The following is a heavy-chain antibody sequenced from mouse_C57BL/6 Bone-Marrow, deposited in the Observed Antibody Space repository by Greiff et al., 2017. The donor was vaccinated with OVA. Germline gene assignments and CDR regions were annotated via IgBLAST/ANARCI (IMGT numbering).Heavy chain of an antibody. CDR3: ARDRDDYVYVDV. D-gene: IGHD2-4*01. J-gene: IGHJ1*03. CDR2: ISDGGSYT. CDR1: GFTFSSYA. Sequence: EVQLVESGGGLVKPGGSLKLSCAASGFTFSSYAMSWVRQTPEKRLEWVATISDGGSYTYYPDNVKGRFPIARDNAKHNLYLQMSHLKSEDTAMYYCARDRDDYVYVDVWGTGTTVTVSS. V-gene: IGHV5-4*01.